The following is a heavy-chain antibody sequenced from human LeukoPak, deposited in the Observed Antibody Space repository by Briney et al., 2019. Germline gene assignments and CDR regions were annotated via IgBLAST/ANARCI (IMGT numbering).Heavy chain of an antibody. CDR2: IRGNGET. CDR1: GIGIRSIS. CDR3: AKASWVSSTDAVR. D-gene: IGHD3-16*01. J-gene: IGHJ4*02. Sequence: LCGGASGIGIRSISVGWVRLGPARGLEWVSSIRGNGETFYADSVKGRFTLSSDSSRNTVYFQLNNLRVEDTAIYYCAKASWVSSTDAVRWGQGTLVTVSS. V-gene: IGHV3-23*01.